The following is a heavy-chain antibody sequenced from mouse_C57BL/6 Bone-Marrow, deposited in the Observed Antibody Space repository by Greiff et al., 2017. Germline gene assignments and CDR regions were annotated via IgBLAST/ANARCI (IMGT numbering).Heavy chain of an antibody. V-gene: IGHV1-5*01. CDR1: GYTFTSYW. CDR3: TRSNGSSDDAY. J-gene: IGHJ3*01. CDR2: IYPGNSDT. Sequence: VQLQQSGTVLARPGASVKMSCKTSGYTFTSYWMHWVKQRPGQGLEWIGAIYPGNSDTSYNQKFKGKAKLTAVTSAGTAYMELSSLTTEDSAVYYYTRSNGSSDDAYWGQGTLVTVSA. D-gene: IGHD1-1*01.